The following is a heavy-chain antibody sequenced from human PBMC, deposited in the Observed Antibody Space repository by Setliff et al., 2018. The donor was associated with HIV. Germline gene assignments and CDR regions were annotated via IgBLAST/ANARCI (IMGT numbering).Heavy chain of an antibody. J-gene: IGHJ6*03. CDR2: ISNTGDHT. CDR1: GFAFSNYG. V-gene: IGHV3-64*04. CDR3: ARAGVVEGYYYYYYMDV. D-gene: IGHD2-15*01. Sequence: GGSLRLSCAASGFAFSNYGMHWVRQAPGKRLEYVSAISNTGDHTYYADSVKGRFTISRDNSKNRLDLQMNSLRAEDTAVYYCARAGVVEGYYYYYYMDVWGKGTTVTVSS.